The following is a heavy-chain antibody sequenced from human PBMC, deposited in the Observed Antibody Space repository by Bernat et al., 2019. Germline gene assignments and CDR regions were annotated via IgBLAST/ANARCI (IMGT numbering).Heavy chain of an antibody. CDR1: GFSVNDYW. J-gene: IGHJ5*02. Sequence: EVQLVESGGGWVQPGGSLRLSCAGSGFSVNDYWMNWVRQAPGKGLEWVANIKQDGSETYYVDTVNGRVTISRDNAKNSMYLQMNRLRAEDTAIYYCVRGSGWLLNHWGQGTLVAVSS. CDR2: IKQDGSET. V-gene: IGHV3-7*01. CDR3: VRGSGWLLNH. D-gene: IGHD6-19*01.